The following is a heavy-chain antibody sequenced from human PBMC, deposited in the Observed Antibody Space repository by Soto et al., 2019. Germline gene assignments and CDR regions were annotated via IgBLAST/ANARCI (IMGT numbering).Heavy chain of an antibody. Sequence: QVQLVESGGGVVQPGRSLRLSCEASGFTFSSYGMHWVRQTPGKGLEWVAVIWYDGSKRYYADSVKGRFTISRDDSKNTLYLQMGSLRAEDTAVYYCARPKVAATTLPLDYWGQGTLVTVSS. CDR1: GFTFSSYG. CDR3: ARPKVAATTLPLDY. CDR2: IWYDGSKR. D-gene: IGHD2-15*01. V-gene: IGHV3-33*01. J-gene: IGHJ4*02.